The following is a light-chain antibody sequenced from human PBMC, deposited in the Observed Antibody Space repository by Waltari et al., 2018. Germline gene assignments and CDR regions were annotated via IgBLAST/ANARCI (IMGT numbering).Light chain of an antibody. CDR1: QSVSRT. CDR2: EAS. CDR3: QKYGKLPAT. V-gene: IGKV3-20*01. J-gene: IGKJ1*01. Sequence: EIVLTQSPGTLSLSPGERATLSCRASQSVSRTLAWYQQKPGQAPRLLNYEASTKATGISGRFGGSWSRTDFSLTISMLDPEDFAVYYCQKYGKLPATFGQGTKVEIK.